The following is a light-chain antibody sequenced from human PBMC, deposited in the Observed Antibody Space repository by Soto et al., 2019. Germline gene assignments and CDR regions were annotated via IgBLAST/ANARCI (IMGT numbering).Light chain of an antibody. CDR3: VSYTPSTTDV. CDR2: DVA. CDR1: SSDVGGSNF. J-gene: IGLJ1*01. Sequence: QSALTQPASVSDSPGQSITISCTGTSSDVGGSNFVSWYQQHPGKPPKLIIYDVANRPSGVSNRFSGSKSGSTASLIISRLQTEDEADYYFVSYTPSTTDVFGTGTKLTVL. V-gene: IGLV2-14*03.